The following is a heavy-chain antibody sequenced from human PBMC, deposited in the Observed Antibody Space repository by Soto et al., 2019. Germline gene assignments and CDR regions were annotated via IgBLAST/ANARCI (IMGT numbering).Heavy chain of an antibody. CDR1: GGPISSYY. Sequence: SETLSLTCTVSGGPISSYYWSWIRQPPGKGLEWIGYIYYSGSTNYNPSLKSRVTISVDTSKNQFSLKLSSVTAADTAVYFCARRVTVTNNYFDHWGQGTLVT. D-gene: IGHD4-17*01. J-gene: IGHJ4*02. CDR3: ARRVTVTNNYFDH. CDR2: IYYSGST. V-gene: IGHV4-59*08.